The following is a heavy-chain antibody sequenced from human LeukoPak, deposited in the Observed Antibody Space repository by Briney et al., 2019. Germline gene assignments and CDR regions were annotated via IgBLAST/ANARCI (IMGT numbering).Heavy chain of an antibody. J-gene: IGHJ4*02. CDR3: ARGGGSAAGVFDY. D-gene: IGHD6-13*01. CDR2: INPNSGDT. V-gene: IGHV1-2*02. Sequence: GASVKVSCKASGYTFTGYYLHWVRQAPGQGLEWMGWINPNSGDTNYAQKSQGRVTMTRDTSISTAYMELRRLRSDDTAVYYCARGGGSAAGVFDYWGQGTLVSVSS. CDR1: GYTFTGYY.